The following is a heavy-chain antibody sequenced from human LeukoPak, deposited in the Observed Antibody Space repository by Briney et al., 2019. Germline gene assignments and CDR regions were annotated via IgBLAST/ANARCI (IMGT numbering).Heavy chain of an antibody. D-gene: IGHD6-6*01. J-gene: IGHJ5*02. CDR3: ARDRWGYSSSGNWFDP. CDR1: GYTFTSYY. V-gene: IGHV1-46*01. CDR2: INPSGGST. Sequence: ASVKVSCKASGYTFTSYYMHWVRQAPGQGLEWMGIINPSGGSTSYAQKFQGRVTMTRDMSTSTVYMELSSLRSEDTAVYYCARDRWGYSSSGNWFDPWGQGTLVTASS.